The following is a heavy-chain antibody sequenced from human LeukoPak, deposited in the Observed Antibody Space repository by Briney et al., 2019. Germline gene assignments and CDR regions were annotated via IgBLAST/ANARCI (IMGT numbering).Heavy chain of an antibody. CDR2: INHSGST. CDR3: AGGLLWCGGAGPEIEWFGP. V-gene: IGHV4-34*01. CDR1: GGSFSGYY. J-gene: IGHJ5*01. Sequence: PSETLSLTCAVYGGSFSGYYWSWLRQPPGKGLEWIGEINHSGSTNYNPSLKSRVTISVDTSKNQFSLPLGSVTAARTPVSYCAGGLLWCGGAGPEIEWFGPLGQGTLVNVSS. D-gene: IGHD3-10*01.